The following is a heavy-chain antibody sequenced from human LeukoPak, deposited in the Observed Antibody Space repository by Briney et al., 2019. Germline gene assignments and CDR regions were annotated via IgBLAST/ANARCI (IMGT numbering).Heavy chain of an antibody. CDR1: GLTFSSYG. V-gene: IGHV3-33*06. D-gene: IGHD3-22*01. CDR3: AKGAYYYDTSGSLGLDY. Sequence: GESLKISCAASGLTFSSYGMHWVRQAPAKGLEWVAVIWYDGSNKYYADSVKGRFTISRDNSKNTLYLQMNSLRAEDTAVYCCAKGAYYYDTSGSLGLDYWGQGTLVTVSS. CDR2: IWYDGSNK. J-gene: IGHJ4*02.